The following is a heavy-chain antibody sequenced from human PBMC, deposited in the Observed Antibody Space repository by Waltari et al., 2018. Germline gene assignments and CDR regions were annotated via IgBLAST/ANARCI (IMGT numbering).Heavy chain of an antibody. J-gene: IGHJ6*02. CDR2: IYHSGST. CDR3: ASLRFLEWLLKWYYGMDV. D-gene: IGHD3-3*01. CDR1: GYSISSGYY. Sequence: QVQLQESGPGLVKPSETLSLTCAVSGYSISSGYYWGWIRQPPGKGLEWIGSIYHSGSTYYNPSLKSRVTISVDTSKNQFSLKLSSVTAADTAVYYCASLRFLEWLLKWYYGMDVWGQGTTVTVSS. V-gene: IGHV4-38-2*01.